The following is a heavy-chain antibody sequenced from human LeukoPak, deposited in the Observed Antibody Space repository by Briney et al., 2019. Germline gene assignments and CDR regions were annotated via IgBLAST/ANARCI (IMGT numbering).Heavy chain of an antibody. V-gene: IGHV5-51*01. Sequence: GESLKISCKGSGYSFTSHWIGWVRQMPGKGLEWMGIIYPGDSDTRYSPSFQGQVTISADKSISTAYLQWSSLKASDTAMYYCARLPYSYYDYVWGSPRGMDVWGQGTTVTVSS. CDR3: ARLPYSYYDYVWGSPRGMDV. CDR2: IYPGDSDT. CDR1: GYSFTSHW. D-gene: IGHD3-16*01. J-gene: IGHJ6*02.